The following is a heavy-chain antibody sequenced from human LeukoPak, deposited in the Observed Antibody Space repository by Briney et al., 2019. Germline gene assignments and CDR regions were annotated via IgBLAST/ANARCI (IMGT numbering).Heavy chain of an antibody. CDR3: AREGNYGDYYFDY. Sequence: GGSLRLSCAASGFTFSSYGMHWVRQAPGKGLEWAAVIWYDGSNKYYADSVKGRFTISRDNSKNTLYLQMNSLRAEDAAVYYCAREGNYGDYYFDYWGQGTLVTVSS. CDR1: GFTFSSYG. J-gene: IGHJ4*02. CDR2: IWYDGSNK. V-gene: IGHV3-33*01. D-gene: IGHD4-17*01.